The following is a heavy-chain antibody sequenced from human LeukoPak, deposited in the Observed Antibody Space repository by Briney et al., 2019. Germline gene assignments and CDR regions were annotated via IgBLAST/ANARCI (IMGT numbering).Heavy chain of an antibody. J-gene: IGHJ4*02. CDR2: IYYSGST. V-gene: IGHV4-31*03. CDR1: GGSITSAGYF. CDR3: ARGVAGPSSFDY. D-gene: IGHD6-19*01. Sequence: NPSQTLSLTCTVSGGSITSAGYFWSWIRQHPEKGLEFVGYIYYSGSTYYNPSLQSRMTISADTSKSQFSLNLNSVTAADTAVYFCARGVAGPSSFDYWGQGTLITVSS.